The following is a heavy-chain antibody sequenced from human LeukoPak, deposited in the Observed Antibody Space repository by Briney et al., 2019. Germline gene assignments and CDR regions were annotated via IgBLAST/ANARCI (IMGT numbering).Heavy chain of an antibody. CDR3: ARDAVAAAGTGVKDEYYYYYYGMDV. CDR1: GFTFSTYT. J-gene: IGHJ6*02. V-gene: IGHV3-21*01. CDR2: ISSSSAYI. D-gene: IGHD6-13*01. Sequence: GGSLRLSCAASGFTFSTYTMTWVRQAPGKGLEWVSSISSSSAYIYYADSMRGRFTISRDNAKNSLYLQMNSLRAEDTAVYYCARDAVAAAGTGVKDEYYYYYYGMDVWGQGTTVTVSS.